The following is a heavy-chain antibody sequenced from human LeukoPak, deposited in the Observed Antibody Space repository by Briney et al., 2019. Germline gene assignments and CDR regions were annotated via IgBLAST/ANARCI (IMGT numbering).Heavy chain of an antibody. D-gene: IGHD3-22*01. J-gene: IGHJ3*02. CDR3: ARQTDYYDSSGYYIDAFDI. CDR1: GGSISSSSYY. V-gene: IGHV4-39*01. Sequence: PSETLSLTCTVSGGSISSSSYYWGWNRQPPGKGLEWIGSIYYSGSTYYNPSLKSRVTISVDTSKNRFSLKLSSVTAADTAVYYCARQTDYYDSSGYYIDAFDIWGQGTMVTVSS. CDR2: IYYSGST.